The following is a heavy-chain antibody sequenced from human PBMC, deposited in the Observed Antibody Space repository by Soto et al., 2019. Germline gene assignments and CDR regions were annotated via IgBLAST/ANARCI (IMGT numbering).Heavy chain of an antibody. V-gene: IGHV4-31*03. CDR1: GGSLTVGGHY. Sequence: SETLSLTCSVSGGSLTVGGHYWTWIRQHPGKGLEWIGYIYHSGGTYYSPSLKSRVTISVDTSENRFSLRLTSVTAADTAVYYCARGGDAFDLWGQGKMVTVS. CDR3: ARGGDAFDL. CDR2: IYHSGGT. J-gene: IGHJ3*01.